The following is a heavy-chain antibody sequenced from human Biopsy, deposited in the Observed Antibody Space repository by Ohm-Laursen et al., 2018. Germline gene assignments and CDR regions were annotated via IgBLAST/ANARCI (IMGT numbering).Heavy chain of an antibody. CDR1: GGSISGYH. J-gene: IGHJ4*02. V-gene: IGHV4-59*01. Sequence: SQTLSLTCTVSGGSISGYHWSWIRKSPGKGLEWLAYISSTGGITSNPSPNGRATMSLDTSKNQFSLRLIYVTAADTAVYYRAIMPHFDYWGQGILVTVSS. CDR2: ISSTGGI. CDR3: AIMPHFDY. D-gene: IGHD2-2*01.